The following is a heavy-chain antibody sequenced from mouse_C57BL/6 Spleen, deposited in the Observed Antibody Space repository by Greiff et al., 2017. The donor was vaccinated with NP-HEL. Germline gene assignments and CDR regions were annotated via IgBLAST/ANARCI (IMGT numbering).Heavy chain of an antibody. J-gene: IGHJ4*01. CDR1: GYTFTDYE. Sequence: VQLQESGAELVRPGASVTLSCKASGYTFTDYEMHWVKQTPVHGLEWIGAIDPETGGTAYNQKFKGKAILTADKSSSTAYMELRSLTSEDSAVYYWTRRGTARYAMDYWGQGTSVTVSS. CDR2: IDPETGGT. CDR3: TRRGTARYAMDY. D-gene: IGHD3-2*01. V-gene: IGHV1-15*01.